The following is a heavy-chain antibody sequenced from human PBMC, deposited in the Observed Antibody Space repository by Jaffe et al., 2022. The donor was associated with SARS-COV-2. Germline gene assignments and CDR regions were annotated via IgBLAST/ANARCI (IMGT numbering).Heavy chain of an antibody. CDR3: ARHRAAVTYYYGMDV. Sequence: QLQLQESGPGLVKPSETLSLTCTVSGGSISSSSYYWGWIRQPPGKGLEWIGSIYYSGSTYYNPSLKSRVTISVDTSKNQFSLKLSSVTAADTAVYYCARHRAAVTYYYGMDVWGQGTTVTVSS. D-gene: IGHD6-13*01. CDR2: IYYSGST. CDR1: GGSISSSSYY. V-gene: IGHV4-39*01. J-gene: IGHJ6*02.